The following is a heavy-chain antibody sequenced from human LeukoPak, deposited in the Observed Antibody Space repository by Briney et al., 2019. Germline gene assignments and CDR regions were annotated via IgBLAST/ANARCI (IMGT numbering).Heavy chain of an antibody. V-gene: IGHV4-34*01. CDR1: GGSFSGYY. Sequence: MPSETLSLTCAVYGGSFSGYYWSWIRQPPGKGLEWIGEINHSGSTNYNPSLKSRVTISVDTSKNQFSLKLSSVTAADTAVYYCARAPQRSSWFGELFDYWGQGTLVTVSS. CDR3: ARAPQRSSWFGELFDY. J-gene: IGHJ4*02. D-gene: IGHD3-10*01. CDR2: INHSGST.